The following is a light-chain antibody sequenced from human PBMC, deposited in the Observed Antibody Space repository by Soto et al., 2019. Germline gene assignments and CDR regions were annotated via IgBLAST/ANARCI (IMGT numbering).Light chain of an antibody. J-gene: IGLJ1*01. CDR2: EVS. CDR3: SSYTSSRLGV. Sequence: QSVLTQPASVSGSPGQSITISCTGTSSDVGGYNYVSWYQQHPGKAPKLMIYEVSNRPSGVSNRFSGSKSGNTASLTISGLEADDEDDYYCSSYTSSRLGVFGTGTKLTVL. V-gene: IGLV2-14*01. CDR1: SSDVGGYNY.